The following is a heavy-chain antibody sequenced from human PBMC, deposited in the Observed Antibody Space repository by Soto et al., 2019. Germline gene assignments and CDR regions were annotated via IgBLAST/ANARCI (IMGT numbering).Heavy chain of an antibody. V-gene: IGHV1-8*02. CDR1: GGAFRSYA. Sequence: APEEVSWEDSGGAFRSYAIRLVRQAPGQGLEWMGWMTPHSGKTGYAPKLQGRVTRTRDTSISTAYMELSSLRSEDTAVYFCARGWEVPAATFDSWGQGKLVICSS. CDR2: MTPHSGKT. CDR3: ARGWEVPAATFDS. J-gene: IGHJ4*02. D-gene: IGHD2-2*01.